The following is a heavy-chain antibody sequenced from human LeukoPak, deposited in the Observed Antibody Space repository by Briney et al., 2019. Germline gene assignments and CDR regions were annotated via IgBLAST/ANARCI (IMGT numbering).Heavy chain of an antibody. D-gene: IGHD3-22*01. V-gene: IGHV3-23*01. CDR1: GFTFNNYA. CDR2: ISSGGGTT. J-gene: IGHJ4*02. CDR3: AKDSPWYDSSTYYYFDY. Sequence: GGSLRLSCAGSGFTFNNYAMSWVRQAPGKGLEWVSAISSGGGTTYYADSVKGRFTISRDNSKDTLYLQMSGLRAEDTAVYFCAKDSPWYDSSTYYYFDYWGQGTLVTVSS.